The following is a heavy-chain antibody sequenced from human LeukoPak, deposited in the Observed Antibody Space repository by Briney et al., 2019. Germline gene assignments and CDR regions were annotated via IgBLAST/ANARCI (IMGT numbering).Heavy chain of an antibody. Sequence: PSETLSLTCSVSDDSISRSGYYWSWIRQSPGKGLEWIGYIYHSGPTTYNPSLETRLTISIDISKNQFSLNLRSVTAADTAIYYCARLVGAAVHFDHWGQGVLVTVSS. CDR2: IYHSGPT. J-gene: IGHJ4*02. D-gene: IGHD1-26*01. V-gene: IGHV4-30-2*06. CDR1: DDSISRSGYY. CDR3: ARLVGAAVHFDH.